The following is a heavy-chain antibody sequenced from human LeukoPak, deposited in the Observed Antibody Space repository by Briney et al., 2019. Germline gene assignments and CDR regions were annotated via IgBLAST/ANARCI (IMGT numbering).Heavy chain of an antibody. J-gene: IGHJ6*02. CDR1: GFTFSSYT. V-gene: IGHV3-21*01. CDR2: ISSSTSYI. Sequence: GGSLRLSCAASGFTFSSYTMNWVRQAPGKGLEWGSSISSSTSYIYYADSMKGRFTISRDNAKNLVFLQMNSVRVKDTAVYYCTRRSSRYSRRALDYYGMDVCGQGPTVTVSS. CDR3: TRRSSRYSRRALDYYGMDV. D-gene: IGHD6-13*01.